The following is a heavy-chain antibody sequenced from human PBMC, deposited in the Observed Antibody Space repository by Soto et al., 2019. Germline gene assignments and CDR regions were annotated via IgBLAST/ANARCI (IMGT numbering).Heavy chain of an antibody. V-gene: IGHV3-23*01. D-gene: IGHD4-4*01. J-gene: IGHJ6*02. CDR1: GFTFSSYA. CDR3: AKDRGDYSNYYYGMDV. CDR2: ISGSGGST. Sequence: GGSLRLSCAASGFTFSSYAMSWVRQAPGKGLEWVSAISGSGGSTYYADSVKGRFTISRDNSKNTLYLQMNSLRAEDTAVYYCAKDRGDYSNYYYGMDVWGQGTTVTVSS.